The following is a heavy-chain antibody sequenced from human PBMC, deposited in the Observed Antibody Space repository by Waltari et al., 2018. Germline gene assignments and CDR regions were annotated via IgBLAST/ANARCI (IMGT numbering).Heavy chain of an antibody. CDR3: APMATSYHMLFDY. Sequence: QVQLQQWGAGLLKPSETLSLTCAVYGGSFSGYYWSWFRQPPGKGLEWIGEINHSGSTNYNPSLKSRVTISVDTSKNQFSLKLSSVTAADTAVYYCAPMATSYHMLFDYWGQGTLVTVSS. V-gene: IGHV4-34*01. J-gene: IGHJ4*02. CDR1: GGSFSGYY. CDR2: INHSGST. D-gene: IGHD5-12*01.